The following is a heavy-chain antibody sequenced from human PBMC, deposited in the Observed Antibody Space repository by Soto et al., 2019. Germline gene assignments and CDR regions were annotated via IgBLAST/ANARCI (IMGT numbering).Heavy chain of an antibody. J-gene: IGHJ4*02. V-gene: IGHV4-34*01. D-gene: IGHD2-8*02. CDR2: INRSGST. Sequence: SETLSLTCAVYGGSFSGYYWSWIRQPPGKGLEWIGEINRSGSTNYNPSLKSRVTISVDTSKNQFSLKLSSVTVADTAVYYCARDKITGLFDYWGQGTLVTV. CDR1: GGSFSGYY. CDR3: ARDKITGLFDY.